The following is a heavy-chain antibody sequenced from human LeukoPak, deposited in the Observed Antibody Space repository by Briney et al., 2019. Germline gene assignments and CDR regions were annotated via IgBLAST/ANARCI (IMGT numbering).Heavy chain of an antibody. CDR1: GYAITSGGFS. V-gene: IGHV4-30-2*06. D-gene: IGHD3-10*01. Sequence: PSETLSLTCTISGYAITSGGFSWNWIRQSPGKGLEWIGCIYDRGPAYYNPSLKSRFTISVDRPKNQFFLNVTSLTAADTAVYYCARSRQASGLFNSWGQGTLVVVSS. J-gene: IGHJ5*01. CDR3: ARSRQASGLFNS. CDR2: IYDRGPA.